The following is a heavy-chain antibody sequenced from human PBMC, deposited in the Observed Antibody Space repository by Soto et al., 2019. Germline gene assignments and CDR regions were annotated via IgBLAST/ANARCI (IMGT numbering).Heavy chain of an antibody. CDR2: ISPYNGNK. Sequence: GASVKVSCKASGYTFSGYGINWVRQAPGRGLEWVGWISPYNGNKKYTQNLQDRVTMTTDTYTTTAYMELRSLRSDDTAMYYCARRVNCGGDCSLDYWGQGTLVTVS. V-gene: IGHV1-18*01. CDR3: ARRVNCGGDCSLDY. J-gene: IGHJ4*02. D-gene: IGHD2-21*02. CDR1: GYTFSGYG.